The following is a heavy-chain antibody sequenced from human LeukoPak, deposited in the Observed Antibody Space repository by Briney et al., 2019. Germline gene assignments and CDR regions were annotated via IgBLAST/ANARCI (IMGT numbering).Heavy chain of an antibody. Sequence: PSETLSLTCTVSGDSISNYYWSWIRRPPGKGLEWIGYIYYSASTNYNPSLKSRVTISVDTSKNQFSLKLSSVTAAGTAVYYRAGGYHDFSGYWLSYFDYWGQGSLVTVSS. CDR2: IYYSAST. J-gene: IGHJ4*02. CDR1: GDSISNYY. CDR3: AGGYHDFSGYWLSYFDY. V-gene: IGHV4-59*01. D-gene: IGHD3-22*01.